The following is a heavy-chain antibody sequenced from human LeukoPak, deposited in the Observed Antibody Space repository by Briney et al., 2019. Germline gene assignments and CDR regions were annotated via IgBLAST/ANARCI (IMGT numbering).Heavy chain of an antibody. J-gene: IGHJ4*02. CDR2: ISGSGGSS. D-gene: IGHD6-19*01. Sequence: GGSLRLSCAASGFTFNNYAMSWVRQAPGKGLEWVSVISGSGGSSYYADSVKGRLTISRDNSKNTLYLQMNSLRAEDTAVYYCAKPSGSSTVWYSPFFDYWGQGTLVTVSS. CDR1: GFTFNNYA. CDR3: AKPSGSSTVWYSPFFDY. V-gene: IGHV3-23*01.